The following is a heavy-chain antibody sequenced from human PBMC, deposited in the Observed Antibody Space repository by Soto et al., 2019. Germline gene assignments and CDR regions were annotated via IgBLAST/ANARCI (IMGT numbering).Heavy chain of an antibody. CDR2: IIPVSGAT. D-gene: IGHD3-9*01. CDR1: GGTFSNYG. J-gene: IGHJ3*02. CDR3: AIASVRTGTFNI. V-gene: IGHV1-69*12. Sequence: QVQLVQSEAEVRKPGSSVKVSCKASGGTFSNYGINWVRQAPGQGLEWMGGIIPVSGATDHAQKFQGRVTTTADESTSTAYMELSSLTSEDTAVFYCAIASVRTGTFNIWGQGTMVTVSS.